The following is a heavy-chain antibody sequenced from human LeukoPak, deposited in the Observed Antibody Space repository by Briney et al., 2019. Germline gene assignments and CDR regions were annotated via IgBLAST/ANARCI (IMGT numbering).Heavy chain of an antibody. J-gene: IGHJ4*02. CDR3: IGSGNYYRVFDY. CDR1: GFTFSNAW. V-gene: IGHV3-15*01. Sequence: GGSLRLSCAASGFTFSNAWMTWVRQAPGKGLEWLGCIKSNSDGGTTDYAAPVKGRFTISRDDSNTTLYLQMNSLKTEDTAVYYCIGSGNYYRVFDYWGQGTLVTVSS. CDR2: IKSNSDGGTT. D-gene: IGHD3-10*01.